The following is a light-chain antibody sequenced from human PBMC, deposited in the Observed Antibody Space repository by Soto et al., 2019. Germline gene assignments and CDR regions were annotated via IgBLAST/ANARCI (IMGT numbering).Light chain of an antibody. V-gene: IGKV3-20*01. J-gene: IGKJ1*01. CDR3: QQYGSSPAT. CDR2: GAS. CDR1: QTISSNF. Sequence: EIVLTQSPDTLSLSPGERATLSCRASQTISSNFLAWYQQKPGQAPRLLIFGASSRATGIPDRFSGSGSGTDFTLTISRLEAEDFAVYYCQQYGSSPATFGQGTKVEIK.